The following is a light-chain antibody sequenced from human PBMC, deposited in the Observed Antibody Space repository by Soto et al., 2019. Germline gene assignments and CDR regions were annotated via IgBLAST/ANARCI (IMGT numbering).Light chain of an antibody. CDR3: SSYTSSSTYV. CDR2: EVS. V-gene: IGLV2-14*01. Sequence: QSALTQPASVSWSPGQSITISCTVTSSDVGGYNYVSWYQQHPGKAPKLMIYEVSNRPSGVSNRFSGSRSGNTASLTISGLQAEDEADYYCSSYTSSSTYVFGTGTKV. CDR1: SSDVGGYNY. J-gene: IGLJ1*01.